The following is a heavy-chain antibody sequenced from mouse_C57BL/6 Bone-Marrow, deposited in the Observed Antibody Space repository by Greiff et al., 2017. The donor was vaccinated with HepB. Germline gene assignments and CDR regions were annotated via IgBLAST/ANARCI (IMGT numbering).Heavy chain of an antibody. CDR1: GFTFSSYA. Sequence: EVNLVESGGGLVKPGGSLKLSCAASGFTFSSYAMSWVRQTPEKRLEWVATISDGGSYTYYPDNVKGRFTISRDNAKNNLYLQMSHLKSEDTAMYYCARGGYYGSVYFDVWGTGTTVTVSS. D-gene: IGHD1-1*01. J-gene: IGHJ1*03. CDR3: ARGGYYGSVYFDV. CDR2: ISDGGSYT. V-gene: IGHV5-4*03.